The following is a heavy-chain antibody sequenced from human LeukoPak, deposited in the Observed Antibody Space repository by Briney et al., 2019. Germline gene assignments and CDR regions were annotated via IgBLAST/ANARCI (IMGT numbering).Heavy chain of an antibody. V-gene: IGHV3-23*01. CDR2: ISGSGGST. D-gene: IGHD6-13*01. J-gene: IGHJ5*02. CDR1: GFTFSSYA. CDR3: AKGFTTIAAAGTSWFDP. Sequence: GGSLRLXCAASGFTFSSYAMSWVRQAPGKGLEWVSAISGSGGSTYYADSVKGRFTISRDNSKNTLYLQMNSLRAEDTAVYYCAKGFTTIAAAGTSWFDPWGQGTLVTVSS.